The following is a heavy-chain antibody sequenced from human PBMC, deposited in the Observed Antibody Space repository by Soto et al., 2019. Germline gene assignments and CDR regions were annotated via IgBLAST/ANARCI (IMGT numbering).Heavy chain of an antibody. Sequence: PSETLSLTCTVSGGSISSNSFYWGWIRQPPGKGLEWIGATSYSGSTYYNPSLKSRVTISAGTSKNQFSLTLSSVTAEDTAVYYCARRDDGPDYWGQGSLVTVPQ. D-gene: IGHD2-21*02. CDR1: GGSISSNSFY. J-gene: IGHJ4*02. CDR3: ARRDDGPDY. CDR2: TSYSGST. V-gene: IGHV4-39*01.